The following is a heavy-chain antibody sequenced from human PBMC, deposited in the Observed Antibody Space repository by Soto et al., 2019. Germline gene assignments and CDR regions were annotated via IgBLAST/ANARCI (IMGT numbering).Heavy chain of an antibody. CDR1: GYTFTSYA. D-gene: IGHD2-2*01. J-gene: IGHJ6*02. Sequence: ASVKVSCKASGYTFTSYAMHWVRQAPGQRLEWMGLINASNGNTKYSQKFQGRVTITRDTSASTAYMELSSLRSEDTALYYRARGYVAPAAIFSSGMEIWGQGPTVTASS. V-gene: IGHV1-3*01. CDR2: INASNGNT. CDR3: ARGYVAPAAIFSSGMEI.